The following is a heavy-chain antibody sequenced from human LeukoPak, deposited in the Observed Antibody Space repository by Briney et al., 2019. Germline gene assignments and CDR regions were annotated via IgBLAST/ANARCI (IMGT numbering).Heavy chain of an antibody. Sequence: PGGSLRLSCAASGFTFSSHAMSWVRQAPGKGLEWVSAISGSGGSTYYADSVKGRFTISRDNSKNTLYLQMNSLRAEDTAVYYCAKSLIVGATIRSIRAFDIWGQGTMVTVSS. CDR3: AKSLIVGATIRSIRAFDI. CDR2: ISGSGGST. CDR1: GFTFSSHA. J-gene: IGHJ3*02. V-gene: IGHV3-23*01. D-gene: IGHD1-26*01.